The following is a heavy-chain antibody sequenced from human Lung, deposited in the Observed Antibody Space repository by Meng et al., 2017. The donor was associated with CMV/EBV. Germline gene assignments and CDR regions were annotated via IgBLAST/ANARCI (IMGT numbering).Heavy chain of an antibody. J-gene: IGHJ6*02. CDR1: GFTFSSYA. CDR3: ARAQERYRVTMIVVVITEYYYGMDV. V-gene: IGHV3-30-3*01. CDR2: ISYDGSNK. D-gene: IGHD3-22*01. Sequence: GGSLRLXCAASGFTFSSYAMHWVRQAPGKGLEWVAVISYDGSNKYYADSVKGRFTISRDNSKNTLYLQMNSLRAEDTAVYYCARAQERYRVTMIVVVITEYYYGMDVWXQGTXVTVSS.